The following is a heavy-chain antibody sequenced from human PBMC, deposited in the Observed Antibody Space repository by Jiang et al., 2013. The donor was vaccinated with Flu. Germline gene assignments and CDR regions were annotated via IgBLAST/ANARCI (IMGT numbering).Heavy chain of an antibody. J-gene: IGHJ4*02. V-gene: IGHV4-38-2*01. CDR2: IYHSGST. CDR1: GYSISSGYY. D-gene: IGHD6-19*01. CDR3: ARVGYSSGWGDNYFDY. Sequence: GPGLVKPSETLSLTCAVSGYSISSGYYWGWIRQPPGKGLEWIGSIYHSGSTYYNPSLKSRVTISVDTSKNQFSLKLSSVTAADTAVYYCARVGYSSGWGDNYFDYWGQGTLVTVSS.